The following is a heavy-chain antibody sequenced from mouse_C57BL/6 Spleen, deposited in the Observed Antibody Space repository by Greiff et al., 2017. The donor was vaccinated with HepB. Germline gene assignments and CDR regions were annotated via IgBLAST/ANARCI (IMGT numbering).Heavy chain of an antibody. Sequence: FGPELVKLGAPVRISCKAFGYTFISHVMHWVKRKLGQGLEWIGYVYRYNDGTKYNEKFKGKATLTSDKSSITDYMELSSLTSEDSAVYYWARPVTAFDYWGQGTTRTVSS. CDR2: VYRYNDGT. D-gene: IGHD2-3*01. CDR1: GYTFISHV. J-gene: IGHJ2*01. V-gene: IGHV1-14*01. CDR3: ARPVTAFDY.